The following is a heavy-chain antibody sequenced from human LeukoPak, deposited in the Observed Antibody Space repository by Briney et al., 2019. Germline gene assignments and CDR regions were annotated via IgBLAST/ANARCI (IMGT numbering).Heavy chain of an antibody. CDR1: GGSISSSSYY. CDR3: ARVTGYRIEDYFDY. D-gene: IGHD6-13*01. V-gene: IGHV4-39*07. J-gene: IGHJ4*02. CDR2: FYHGGST. Sequence: SETLSLTCTVSGGSISSSSYYWGWIRQPPGKGLEWIGTFYHGGSTYYNPSLKSRVTISVDTSKNQFSLNLTSVTAADTAVYYCARVTGYRIEDYFDYWGQGTLVTVSS.